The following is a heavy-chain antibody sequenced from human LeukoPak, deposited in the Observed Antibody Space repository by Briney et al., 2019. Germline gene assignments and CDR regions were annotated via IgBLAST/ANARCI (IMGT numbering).Heavy chain of an antibody. CDR1: GFTFSNYA. CDR3: ARDCGGDCYLLLLS. J-gene: IGHJ5*02. CDR2: ISGSGGST. V-gene: IGHV3-23*01. D-gene: IGHD2-21*02. Sequence: GGSLRLSCAASGFTFSNYAMTWVRQAPGKGLEWVSGISGSGGSTYYADSVKGRFTISRDNSKNTLYLQMNSLRAEDTAVYYYARDCGGDCYLLLLSWGQGTLVTVSS.